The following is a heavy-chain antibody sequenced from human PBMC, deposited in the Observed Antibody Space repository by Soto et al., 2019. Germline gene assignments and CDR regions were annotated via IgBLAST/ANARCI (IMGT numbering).Heavy chain of an antibody. Sequence: ASVKVCCKPSGYPFTDLYIHWVRQAPGLGLEWMGWIDPRSGASRKTQRFQGRFTMTRDTSTNTVYMELSSLRSDDTAVYFCARDNYGHLDYWGQVPLVPVSP. J-gene: IGHJ4*02. D-gene: IGHD3-10*01. CDR2: IDPRSGAS. CDR3: ARDNYGHLDY. CDR1: GYPFTDLY. V-gene: IGHV1-2*02.